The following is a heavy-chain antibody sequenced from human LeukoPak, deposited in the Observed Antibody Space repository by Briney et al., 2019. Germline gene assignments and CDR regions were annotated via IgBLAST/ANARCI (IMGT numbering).Heavy chain of an antibody. CDR3: ARHSSWGSGWWYDY. D-gene: IGHD6-19*01. J-gene: IGHJ4*02. Sequence: GESLKISCKGSGYTFTKYWIGWVRQTPGKGLECMGIIYPGDSDTRYSPSFQGQVTISADKSISTAYLQWSSLKASDTAMYYCARHSSWGSGWWYDYWGQGTLVTVSS. CDR1: GYTFTKYW. V-gene: IGHV5-51*01. CDR2: IYPGDSDT.